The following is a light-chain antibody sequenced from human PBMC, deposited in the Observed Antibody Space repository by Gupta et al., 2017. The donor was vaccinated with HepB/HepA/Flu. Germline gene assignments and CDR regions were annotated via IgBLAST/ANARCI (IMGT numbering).Light chain of an antibody. J-gene: IGKJ4*02. CDR2: DAS. V-gene: IGKV3-11*01. CDR3: QQRSNWPPA. Sequence: EIVLTPSPATLSLSPGERATLSCRASQSVSSYLAWYQQKPGQAPRLLIYDASNRATGIPARFSGSGSGTDFTLTISSLEPEDVAVYYCQQRSNWPPAFGGGTKVEIK. CDR1: QSVSSY.